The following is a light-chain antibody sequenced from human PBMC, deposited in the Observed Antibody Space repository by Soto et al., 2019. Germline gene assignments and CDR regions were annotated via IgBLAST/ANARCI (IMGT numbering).Light chain of an antibody. CDR3: QQYNNWPLT. Sequence: ETVMTQSPATLSVSPGQGATLSCRASQRVGGDLAWYQQKPGQAPRLLIYGASARATAIPGRFSCSGSGTEFTLTISSLQSEDSAVYYCQQYNNWPLTFGGGTKVEIK. CDR1: QRVGGD. V-gene: IGKV3-15*01. CDR2: GAS. J-gene: IGKJ4*01.